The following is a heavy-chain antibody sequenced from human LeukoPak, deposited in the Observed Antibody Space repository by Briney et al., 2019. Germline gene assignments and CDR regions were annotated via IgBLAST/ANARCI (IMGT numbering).Heavy chain of an antibody. CDR1: GGSITIYY. Sequence: SETLSLTCTVSGGSITIYYWSWIRQPAGKGLEWIGRIYTSGSTNYNPSLKSRVTMSVDTSKNQFSLKLSSVTAADTAVYYCAKSNGYGLIDIWGQGTMVTVSS. J-gene: IGHJ3*02. D-gene: IGHD3-22*01. CDR2: IYTSGST. V-gene: IGHV4-4*07. CDR3: AKSNGYGLIDI.